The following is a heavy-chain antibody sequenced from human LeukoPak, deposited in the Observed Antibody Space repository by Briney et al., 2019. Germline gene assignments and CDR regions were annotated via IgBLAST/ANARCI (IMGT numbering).Heavy chain of an antibody. CDR3: TRMLWFGESPDY. CDR2: IYYSGST. J-gene: IGHJ4*02. CDR1: GGSISSGVYY. V-gene: IGHV4-61*08. D-gene: IGHD3-10*01. Sequence: SQTLSLTSTVSGGSISSGVYYWSWIRQPPGKGLEWIGYIYYSGSTNYNPSLKSRVTISVDTSKNQFSLKLSSVTAADTAVYYCTRMLWFGESPDYWGQGTLVTVSS.